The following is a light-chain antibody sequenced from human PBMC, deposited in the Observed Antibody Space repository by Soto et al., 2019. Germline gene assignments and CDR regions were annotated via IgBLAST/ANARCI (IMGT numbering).Light chain of an antibody. V-gene: IGLV3-21*04. CDR3: QVWDSSSDHVV. CDR2: YDS. CDR1: NIGSKS. J-gene: IGLJ2*01. Sequence: SYELTQPPSVSVAPGKTARITCGGNNIGSKSVHWYQQKPGQAPVLVIYYDSDRPSGIPERFSGSNSGNTATLTISRVEGGDEAGYYCQVWDSSSDHVVFGGGTKLTVL.